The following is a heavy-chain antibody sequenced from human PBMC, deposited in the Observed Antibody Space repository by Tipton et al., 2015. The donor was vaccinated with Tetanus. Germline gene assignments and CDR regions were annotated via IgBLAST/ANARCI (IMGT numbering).Heavy chain of an antibody. CDR3: ARRFYGYWFDP. J-gene: IGHJ5*02. D-gene: IGHD3-10*01. Sequence: GLVKPSETLSLNCTVSGGPISDKKYYWGWIRQPPGKGLEWIASIYFKGDTYYNPTLKSRVTIAVDTSQNVFSLRLTSVTVADTAVYFCARRFYGYWFDPWGQGALVSVSS. CDR2: IYFKGDT. CDR1: GGPISDKKYY. V-gene: IGHV4-39*02.